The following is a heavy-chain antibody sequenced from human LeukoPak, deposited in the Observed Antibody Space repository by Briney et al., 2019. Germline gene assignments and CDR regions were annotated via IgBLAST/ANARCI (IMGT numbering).Heavy chain of an antibody. Sequence: GGSLRLSCQTSGFVFSSYGMHWVRQAPGKGLEWVAFVRYDESDEYYADSVKGRFTISRDNSRNTLYLQMNSRRAEETGVYSCAKDSTSGYVSVGPDYWGLGTLVTVSS. V-gene: IGHV3-30*02. J-gene: IGHJ4*02. CDR3: AKDSTSGYVSVGPDY. D-gene: IGHD5-12*01. CDR2: VRYDESDE. CDR1: GFVFSSYG.